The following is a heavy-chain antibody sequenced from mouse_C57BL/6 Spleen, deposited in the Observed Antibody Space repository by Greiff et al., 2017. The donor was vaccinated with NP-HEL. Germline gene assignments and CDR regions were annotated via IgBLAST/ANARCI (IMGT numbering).Heavy chain of an antibody. CDR2: ISSGSSTI. CDR3: ARLFYYGSSPSRYAMDY. J-gene: IGHJ4*01. V-gene: IGHV5-17*01. D-gene: IGHD1-1*01. Sequence: DVQLVESGGGLVKPGGSLKLSCAASGFTFSDYGMHWVRQAPEKGLEWVAYISSGSSTIYYADTVKGRFTISRDNAKNTLFLQMTSLRSEDTAMYYCARLFYYGSSPSRYAMDYWGQGTSVTVSS. CDR1: GFTFSDYG.